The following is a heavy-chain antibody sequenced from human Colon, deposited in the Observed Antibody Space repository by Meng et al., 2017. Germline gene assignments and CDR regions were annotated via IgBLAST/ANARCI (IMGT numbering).Heavy chain of an antibody. Sequence: GQLQESGPGLGRPSETLSLTCTVSGGSVSSGSYYWSWIRQPPGKGLEWIGYIYYTGSTNYNPSLKSRVTISVDTSKNQFSLKLSSVTAADMAVYYCARGPLDYWGQGTLVTVSS. CDR2: IYYTGST. CDR1: GGSVSSGSYY. V-gene: IGHV4-61*01. J-gene: IGHJ4*02. CDR3: ARGPLDY.